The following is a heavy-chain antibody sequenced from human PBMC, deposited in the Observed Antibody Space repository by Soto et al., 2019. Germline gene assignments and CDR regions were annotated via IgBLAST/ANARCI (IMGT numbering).Heavy chain of an antibody. D-gene: IGHD6-19*01. CDR1: GFTFSSYG. CDR3: AKEIIAVSGLWDVDN. V-gene: IGHV3-30*18. CDR2: ISYDGSLK. Sequence: QVQLVESGGGVVQPGRSLRLSCVASGFTFSSYGMSWVRQAPVKGLEWVAIISYDGSLKYYGDSVKGRFTSSRDNSRNTLYLQMDSLRAEDTAVYYCAKEIIAVSGLWDVDNWGQGTLVTVSS. J-gene: IGHJ4*02.